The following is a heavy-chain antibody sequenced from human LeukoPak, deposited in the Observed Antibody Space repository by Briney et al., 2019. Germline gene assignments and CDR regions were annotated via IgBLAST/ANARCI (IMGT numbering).Heavy chain of an antibody. CDR1: GFTVSSNY. CDR2: IYSGGST. Sequence: PGESLRLSCAASGFTVSSNYMSWVRQAPGKGLEWVSVIYSGGSTYYADSVKGRFTISRDNSKNTLYLQMNSLRAEDTAVYYCARHYSSIPPIWGQGTMVTVSS. D-gene: IGHD6-6*01. J-gene: IGHJ3*02. V-gene: IGHV3-53*01. CDR3: ARHYSSIPPI.